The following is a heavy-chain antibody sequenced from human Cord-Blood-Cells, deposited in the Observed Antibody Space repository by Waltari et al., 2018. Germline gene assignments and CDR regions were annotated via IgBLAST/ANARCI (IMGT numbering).Heavy chain of an antibody. CDR1: GGSFSGYY. Sequence: QVQLQQWGAGLLQPSETLSLTCAVYGGSFSGYYWSWIRQPPGKGLEWIGEINHSGSTNYNPSLKSRVTISVDTSKNQFSLKLSSVTAADTAVYYCARGELIAAAYYFDYWGQGTLVTVSS. J-gene: IGHJ4*02. CDR3: ARGELIAAAYYFDY. CDR2: INHSGST. V-gene: IGHV4-34*01. D-gene: IGHD6-13*01.